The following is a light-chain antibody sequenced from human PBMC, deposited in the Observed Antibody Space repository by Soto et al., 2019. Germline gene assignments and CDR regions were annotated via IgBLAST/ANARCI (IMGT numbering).Light chain of an antibody. CDR3: QQYGSPPHAVA. V-gene: IGKV3-20*01. J-gene: IGKJ1*01. CDR2: GAS. Sequence: EIVLTQSPGTLSLSPGERATLSCRASQSVSSSYLAWYQQKPGQAPRLLIYGASSRATGIPDRFSGSGSGTDFTLTISRLEPEDFAVYYCQQYGSPPHAVAFGQGTKVEIK. CDR1: QSVSSSY.